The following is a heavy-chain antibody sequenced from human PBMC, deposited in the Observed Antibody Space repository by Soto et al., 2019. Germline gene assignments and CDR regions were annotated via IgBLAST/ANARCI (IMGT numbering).Heavy chain of an antibody. J-gene: IGHJ4*02. CDR1: GFTVSSYH. CDR3: ARVHSSSYLYFDY. CDR2: IYSAGSA. V-gene: IGHV3-66*01. Sequence: EVQLVESGGGLVQPGGSLRLSCAASGFTVSSYHMSWVRQTPGKGLEWISVIYSAGSADFADSVNGRFTSSRDNYKNTLYFQMSTLRAENTAVYYCARVHSSSYLYFDYWGQCTLVTASS. D-gene: IGHD6-13*01.